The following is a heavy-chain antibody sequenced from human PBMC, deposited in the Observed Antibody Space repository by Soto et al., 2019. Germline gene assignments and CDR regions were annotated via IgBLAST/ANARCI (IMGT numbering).Heavy chain of an antibody. CDR2: IIPIFGTA. CDR1: GGTFSSYA. CDR3: ARVAYGGNPPFDY. V-gene: IGHV1-69*13. J-gene: IGHJ4*02. Sequence: GASVKVSCKASGGTFSSYAISWVRQAPGQGLEWMGGIIPIFGTANYAQKFQGRVTITADESTSTAYMELSSLRSEDTAVYYCARVAYGGNPPFDYWGQGTLVTVSS. D-gene: IGHD4-17*01.